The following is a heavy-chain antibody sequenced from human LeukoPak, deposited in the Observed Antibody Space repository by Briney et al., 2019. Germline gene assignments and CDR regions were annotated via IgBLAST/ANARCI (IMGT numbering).Heavy chain of an antibody. Sequence: ASVKVSFKASGYTFTSYGICGVRQAPGQGLDWMEWISDYNGNTNNAQKLQGRDTMNTDTSTSTAYMELRSLRSDDTAVYYCASEVYYYHSSGYLDVWGKGTTVTVSS. D-gene: IGHD3-22*01. CDR2: ISDYNGNT. CDR1: GYTFTSYG. CDR3: ASEVYYYHSSGYLDV. J-gene: IGHJ6*04. V-gene: IGHV1-18*01.